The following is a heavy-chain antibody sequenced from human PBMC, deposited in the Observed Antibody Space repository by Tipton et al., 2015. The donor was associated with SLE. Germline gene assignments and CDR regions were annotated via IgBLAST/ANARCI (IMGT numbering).Heavy chain of an antibody. CDR2: INHSGST. J-gene: IGHJ3*02. CDR3: ARPRTALRDAFDI. V-gene: IGHV4-34*01. CDR1: GGSFSGYY. D-gene: IGHD4-17*01. Sequence: TLSLTCAVYGGSFSGYYWSWIRQPPGKGLEWIGEINHSGSTNYNPSLKSRVTISVDTSKNQFSLKLSSVTAADTAVYYCARPRTALRDAFDIWGQGTMVTVSS.